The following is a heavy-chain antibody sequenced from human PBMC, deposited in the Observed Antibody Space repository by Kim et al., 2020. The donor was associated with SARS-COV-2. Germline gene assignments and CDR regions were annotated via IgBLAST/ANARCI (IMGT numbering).Heavy chain of an antibody. CDR1: GFTSNIYA. CDR2: FNLDIIRT. D-gene: IGHD3-16*01. CDR3: VRDTSPGGADV. J-gene: IGHJ6*02. V-gene: IGHV3-9*02. Sequence: GGSLRLSCAASGFTSNIYAMHWVRQVPGKGLEWVAGFNLDIIRTCYSDSVRGRFTIFSDNAKNSLYLQMNSLRVDDTALYFCVRDTSPGGADVWGQGTTVTVSS.